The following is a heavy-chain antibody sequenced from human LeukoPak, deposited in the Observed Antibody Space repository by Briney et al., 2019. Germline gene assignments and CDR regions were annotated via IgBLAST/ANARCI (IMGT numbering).Heavy chain of an antibody. V-gene: IGHV5-51*01. Sequence: GGPLEISFKGFGSRFTSYWIGWARQMPGKGLEWMGTIDPNDSDTRYSPSFQGQVTISADKSISTAYLQWSSLKASDTAMYYCARLGFQPSWFDPWGQGTLVTVSS. D-gene: IGHD2-15*01. CDR3: ARLGFQPSWFDP. CDR1: GSRFTSYW. J-gene: IGHJ5*02. CDR2: IDPNDSDT.